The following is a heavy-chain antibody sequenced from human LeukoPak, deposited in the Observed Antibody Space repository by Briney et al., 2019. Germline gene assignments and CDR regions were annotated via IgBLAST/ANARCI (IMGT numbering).Heavy chain of an antibody. V-gene: IGHV4-39*01. CDR2: IYYSGST. Sequence: PSETLSLTCTVSGGSISSSSYYWGWIRQPPGKGLEWIGSIYYSGSTYYNPSLKSRFTISVDTSKNQFSLKLSSVTAADTAVYYCARLWYSSSWYRVDYWGQGTLVTVSS. D-gene: IGHD6-13*01. CDR3: ARLWYSSSWYRVDY. CDR1: GGSISSSSYY. J-gene: IGHJ4*02.